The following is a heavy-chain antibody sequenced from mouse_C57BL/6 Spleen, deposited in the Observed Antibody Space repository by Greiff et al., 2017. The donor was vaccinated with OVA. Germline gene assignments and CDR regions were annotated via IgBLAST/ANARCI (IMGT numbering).Heavy chain of an antibody. Sequence: VQLQQPGPELVKPGASVKLSCKASGYTFTSYWLHWVKQRPGRGLEWIGRIAPNSGGTKYNEKFKSKATLTVDKPSSTAYMQLSRLTSDDSAVYYYGRRGYYGSSYAMDYWGQGTTVTVSS. CDR2: IAPNSGGT. J-gene: IGHJ4*01. CDR1: GYTFTSYW. D-gene: IGHD1-1*01. V-gene: IGHV1-72*01. CDR3: GRRGYYGSSYAMDY.